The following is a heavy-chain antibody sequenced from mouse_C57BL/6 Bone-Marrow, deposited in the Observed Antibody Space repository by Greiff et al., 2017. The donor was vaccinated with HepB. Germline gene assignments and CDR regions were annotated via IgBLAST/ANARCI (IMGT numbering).Heavy chain of an antibody. D-gene: IGHD4-1*01. CDR2: ISNLAYSI. V-gene: IGHV5-15*01. CDR1: GFTFSDYG. Sequence: EVKLVESGGGLVQPGGSLKLSCAASGFTFSDYGMAWVRQAPRKGPEWVAFISNLAYSIYYADTVTGRFTISRENAKNTLYLDMSSLRSEDTAMYYCERRDWDEDYAMDYWGQGTSVTVSS. CDR3: ERRDWDEDYAMDY. J-gene: IGHJ4*01.